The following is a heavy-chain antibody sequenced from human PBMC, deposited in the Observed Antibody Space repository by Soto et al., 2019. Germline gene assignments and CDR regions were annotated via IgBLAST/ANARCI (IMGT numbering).Heavy chain of an antibody. V-gene: IGHV1-69*06. CDR2: IIPMFGTA. Sequence: QVQLVQSGAEMKKPGSSVKVSCKASGGTFSSYAISWVRQAPGQGLEWMGGIIPMFGTANYAQKFQGRVTITADKSTSTVYMELRRLRSDDTAVYYCARVWGGAAAGYYFDYWGQGTLVTVSS. CDR3: ARVWGGAAAGYYFDY. D-gene: IGHD6-13*01. J-gene: IGHJ4*02. CDR1: GGTFSSYA.